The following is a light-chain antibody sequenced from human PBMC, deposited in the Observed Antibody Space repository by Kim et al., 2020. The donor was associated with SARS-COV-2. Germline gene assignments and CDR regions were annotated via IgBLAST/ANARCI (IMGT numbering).Light chain of an antibody. V-gene: IGLV3-19*01. Sequence: SSELTQDPAVSVALGQTVRITCQGDSLRSYYASWYQQKPGQAPVLVIYGKNNRPSGIPDRFSGSSSGNTASLTITGAQAEDEADYYCNSRDSSVNHLLFG. CDR1: SLRSYY. J-gene: IGLJ3*02. CDR2: GKN. CDR3: NSRDSSVNHLL.